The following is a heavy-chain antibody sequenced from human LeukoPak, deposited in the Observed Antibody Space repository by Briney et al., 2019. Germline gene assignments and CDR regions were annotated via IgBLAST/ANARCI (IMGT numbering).Heavy chain of an antibody. CDR1: GGTFSSYA. CDR2: IIPIFGTA. J-gene: IGHJ5*02. V-gene: IGHV1-69*01. CDR3: ARDRGGYVPKNWFDP. Sequence: SVRVSCKASGGTFSSYAISWVRQAPGQGLEWMGGIIPIFGTANYAQKFQGRVTITADESTSTAYMELSSLRSEDTAVYYCARDRGGYVPKNWFDPWGQGTLVTVSS. D-gene: IGHD5-12*01.